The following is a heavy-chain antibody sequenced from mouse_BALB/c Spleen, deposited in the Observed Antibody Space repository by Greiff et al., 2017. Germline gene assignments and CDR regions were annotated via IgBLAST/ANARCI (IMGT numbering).Heavy chain of an antibody. CDR2: ISSGGST. CDR1: GFTFSSYA. CDR3: ARAYGSCYSSYFDY. Sequence: DVQLQESGGGLVKPGGSLKLSCAASGFTFSSYAMYWVRQTPEKRLEWVGSISSGGSTYYPDSVKGRFTISRDNARNILYLQMSSRRSEDTAMYYCARAYGSCYSSYFDYWGQGTTLTVSA. D-gene: IGHD1-1*01. V-gene: IGHV5-6-5*01. J-gene: IGHJ2*01.